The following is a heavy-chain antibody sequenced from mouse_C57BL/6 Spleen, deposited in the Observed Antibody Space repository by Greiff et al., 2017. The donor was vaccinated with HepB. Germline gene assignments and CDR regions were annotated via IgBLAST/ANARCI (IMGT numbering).Heavy chain of an antibody. J-gene: IGHJ3*01. CDR3: ARSYYGSNWFAY. D-gene: IGHD1-1*01. Sequence: EVQGVESGGGLVQPGGSLSLSCAASGFTFTDYYMSWVRQPPGKVLEWLGFIRNKANGYTTEYSASVKGRFTISRDNSQSILYLQMNALRAEDSATDYCARSYYGSNWFAYWGQGTLVTVSA. V-gene: IGHV7-3*01. CDR1: GFTFTDYY. CDR2: IRNKANGYTT.